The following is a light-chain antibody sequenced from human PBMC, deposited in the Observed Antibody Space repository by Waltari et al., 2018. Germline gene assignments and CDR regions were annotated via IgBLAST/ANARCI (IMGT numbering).Light chain of an antibody. CDR2: WAS. J-gene: IGKJ1*01. V-gene: IGKV4-1*01. CDR3: QQYYSTPWT. Sequence: DIVMTQSPDSLAVSLGERATINCQSSQRVLYSSNGQNYLAWYQQKPGQPPKLLIYWASTRESGVPDRFSGSESGTDFTLTISSLQAEDVAVYYCQQYYSTPWTFGQGTKVEIK. CDR1: QRVLYSSNGQNY.